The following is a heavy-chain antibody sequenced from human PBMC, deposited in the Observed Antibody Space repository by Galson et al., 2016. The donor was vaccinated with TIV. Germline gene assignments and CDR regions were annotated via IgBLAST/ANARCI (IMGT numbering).Heavy chain of an antibody. CDR2: IRQDGRET. CDR1: GFIFTSYW. CDR3: ARDLEGWRRAQYVS. D-gene: IGHD6-19*01. Sequence: SLRLSCAASGFIFTSYWMTWVRQAPGKGLEWVANIRQDGRETYYVDSVKGRFTISRDNAKNFLYLQMSSLRAEDTAFYYCARDLEGWRRAQYVSWGQGTLVTVSS. V-gene: IGHV3-7*04. J-gene: IGHJ4*02.